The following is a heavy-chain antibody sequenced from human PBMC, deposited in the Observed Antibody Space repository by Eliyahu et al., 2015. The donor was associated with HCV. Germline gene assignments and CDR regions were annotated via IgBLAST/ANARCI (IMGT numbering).Heavy chain of an antibody. J-gene: IGHJ5*02. V-gene: IGHV1-2*06. Sequence: QVQLVQSGAEVKKPGASVKVSCXASGYTFTGYXXXWXRQAPGQGLEWMGRINPNSGGTNYAQKFQGRVTMTRDTSISTAYMELSRLRSDDTAVYYCARVPCRGCVGWFDPWGQGTLVTVSS. CDR2: INPNSGGT. CDR3: ARVPCRGCVGWFDP. D-gene: IGHD2-15*01. CDR1: GYTFTGYX.